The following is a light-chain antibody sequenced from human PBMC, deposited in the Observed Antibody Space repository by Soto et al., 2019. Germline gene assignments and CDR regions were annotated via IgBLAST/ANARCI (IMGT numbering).Light chain of an antibody. CDR3: SSYAGGNNYV. CDR2: AVS. V-gene: IGLV2-8*01. CDR1: SSDDGGYKY. Sequence: QSVLTQPPSASGSPGQSVTISCTGTSSDDGGYKYVYWYQQYPGKAPKLMIDAVSKWPYVVPDRFSGSKYGNTPSRTFTGLQAEDEAGYYGSSYAGGNNYVFGTGTKVTV. J-gene: IGLJ1*01.